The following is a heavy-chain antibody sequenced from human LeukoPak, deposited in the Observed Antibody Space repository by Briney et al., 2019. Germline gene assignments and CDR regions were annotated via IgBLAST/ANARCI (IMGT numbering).Heavy chain of an antibody. CDR2: ISWNSGSI. V-gene: IGHV3-9*01. CDR3: AKDSGQDGRGIGDFRH. CDR1: GFTLHDYA. D-gene: IGHD3-10*01. J-gene: IGHJ1*01. Sequence: GRSLRLSCAASGFTLHDYAMFWIRQAPGKGLEWVSGISWNSGSIGYADSVKGRFSISRDNARNSLYLQMNSLRPEDTAFYYCAKDSGQDGRGIGDFRHWGQGTLVTVSS.